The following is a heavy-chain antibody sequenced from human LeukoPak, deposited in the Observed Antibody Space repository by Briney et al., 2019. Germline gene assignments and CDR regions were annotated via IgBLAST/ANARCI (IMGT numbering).Heavy chain of an antibody. CDR2: ISSSGSTI. J-gene: IGHJ4*02. CDR1: GFTFSDYY. CDR3: ARGVDDYVWGSYRPYYFDY. Sequence: GGSLRLSCAASGFTFSDYYMSWIRQAPGKGLERVSYISSSGSTIYYADSVKGRFTISRVNAKNSLYLLMNSLRAEDTAVYYCARGVDDYVWGSYRPYYFDYWGQGTLVTVSS. V-gene: IGHV3-11*01. D-gene: IGHD3-16*02.